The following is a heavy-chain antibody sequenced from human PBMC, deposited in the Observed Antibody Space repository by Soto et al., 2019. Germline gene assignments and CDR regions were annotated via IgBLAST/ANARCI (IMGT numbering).Heavy chain of an antibody. CDR1: GYTFTSYY. D-gene: IGHD6-13*01. V-gene: IGHV1-46*01. CDR3: ARGCSSTLVTFPALTLFDY. Sequence: ASVKVSCKASGYTFTSYYMHWVRQAPGQGLEWMGIINPSGGSTSYAQKFQGRVTMTRDTSTSTVYMELSSLRSEDTAVYYCARGCSSTLVTFPALTLFDYWGQGTLVTVSS. J-gene: IGHJ4*02. CDR2: INPSGGST.